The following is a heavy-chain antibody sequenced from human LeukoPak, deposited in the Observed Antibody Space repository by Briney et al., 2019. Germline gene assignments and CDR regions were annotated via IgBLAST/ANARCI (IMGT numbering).Heavy chain of an antibody. Sequence: GRSLRLSCAASGFTFSSYGMHWVRQAPGKGLEWVAVISYDGSNKYYADSVKGRFTISIDNSKNTLYLQMNSPRAEDTAVYYCAKDVDPFGSGSYVEGFDYWGQGTLVTVSS. V-gene: IGHV3-30*18. J-gene: IGHJ4*02. CDR2: ISYDGSNK. D-gene: IGHD3-10*01. CDR3: AKDVDPFGSGSYVEGFDY. CDR1: GFTFSSYG.